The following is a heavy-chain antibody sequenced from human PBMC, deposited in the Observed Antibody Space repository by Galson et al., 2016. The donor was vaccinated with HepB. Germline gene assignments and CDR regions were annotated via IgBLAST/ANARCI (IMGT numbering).Heavy chain of an antibody. CDR2: IDGPTPNT. CDR3: TTWLSNHFDD. D-gene: IGHD6-19*01. Sequence: SLRLSCAASGFTFRNYALSWVRRAPGKGLEWVSHIDGPTPNTHYADSVRGRFSIYRDNSRDTLYVQMDSLTAEDSAIYYCTTWLSNHFDDWGQGTRVTVSS. V-gene: IGHV3-23*01. CDR1: GFTFRNYA. J-gene: IGHJ4*02.